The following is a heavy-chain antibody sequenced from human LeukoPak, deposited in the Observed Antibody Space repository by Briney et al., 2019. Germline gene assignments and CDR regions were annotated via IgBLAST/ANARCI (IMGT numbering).Heavy chain of an antibody. V-gene: IGHV4-61*10. CDR3: AKGGSGTNDSSGKGFFDY. D-gene: IGHD3-22*01. CDR2: IYYSGST. J-gene: IGHJ4*02. Sequence: SETLSLTCTVSGGSISSGSYYWSCIRQPAGKGLEWIGRIYYSGSTYYNPSLKSRVTISVDTSKNQFSLKLSSVTAADTAVYYCAKGGSGTNDSSGKGFFDYWGQGTLVTVSS. CDR1: GGSISSGSYY.